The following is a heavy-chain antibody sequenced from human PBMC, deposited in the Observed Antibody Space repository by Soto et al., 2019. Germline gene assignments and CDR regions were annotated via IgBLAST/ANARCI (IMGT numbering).Heavy chain of an antibody. V-gene: IGHV4-61*01. CDR3: ARDIRGYSRAFDY. D-gene: IGHD5-18*01. Sequence: QVQLQESGPGLVKPSETLSLTCTVSGDSVSSDNYYWTWIRQPPGKVLEWIGYIYSSGSTNYNPSLKRRVTISLDTSSNQFSLKLTSVTAADTAVYYCARDIRGYSRAFDYWGQGTLVTVSS. J-gene: IGHJ4*02. CDR2: IYSSGST. CDR1: GDSVSSDNYY.